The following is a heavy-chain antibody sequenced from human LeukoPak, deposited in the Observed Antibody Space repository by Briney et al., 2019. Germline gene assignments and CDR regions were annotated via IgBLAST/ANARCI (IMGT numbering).Heavy chain of an antibody. V-gene: IGHV4-4*08. D-gene: IGHD2-15*01. CDR2: LHRSASA. Sequence: SETLSLTCSVSGASISGFYWSWLRQAPGKGLGWIGFLHRSASATYNPSLESRVTTSMDTSKNQFSLKLYYVTAADTAVYYCATGGRSGVAFESWGQGTLVIVSS. CDR3: ATGGRSGVAFES. CDR1: GASISGFY. J-gene: IGHJ4*02.